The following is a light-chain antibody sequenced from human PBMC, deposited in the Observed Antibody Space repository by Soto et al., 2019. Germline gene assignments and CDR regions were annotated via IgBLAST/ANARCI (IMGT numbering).Light chain of an antibody. J-gene: IGLJ2*01. CDR3: GADHGSGSNSYVV. CDR2: VGTGGIVG. V-gene: IGLV9-49*01. Sequence: QSVLSQPPSASASLGASVTLTCTLSSGYSNYKVDWYQQRPGKGPRFVMRVGTGGIVGSKGDGIPDRFSVLGSGLNRYLTIKNIQEEDESDYHCGADHGSGSNSYVVFGGGTKVTVL. CDR1: SGYSNYK.